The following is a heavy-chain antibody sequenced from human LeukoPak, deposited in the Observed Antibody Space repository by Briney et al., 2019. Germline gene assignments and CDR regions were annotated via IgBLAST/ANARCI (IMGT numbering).Heavy chain of an antibody. D-gene: IGHD3-10*01. CDR2: IRSKANSYAT. V-gene: IGHV3-73*01. CDR1: GFTFSGSA. CDR3: TSFRFGGSGSYFPNY. J-gene: IGHJ4*02. Sequence: GGSLRLSCAASGFTFSGSAMHWVRQASGKGLEWVGRIRSKANSYATAYAASVKVRFTISRDDSKNTAYLQMNSLKTEDTAVYYCTSFRFGGSGSYFPNYWGQRTLGTVSP.